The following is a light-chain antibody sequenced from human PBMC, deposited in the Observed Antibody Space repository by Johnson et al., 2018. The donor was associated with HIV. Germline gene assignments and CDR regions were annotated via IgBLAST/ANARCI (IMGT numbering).Light chain of an antibody. CDR2: DNN. Sequence: HSVLTQPPSVSAAPGQKVTISCSGTSSNVGNNYVSWYQQFPGTAPKLLIYDNNKRPSGIPDRFSGSKSGTSATLGITGIQTGDEADYYCGTWDSSLSVHDVFGTGTKVTVL. CDR1: SSNVGNNY. V-gene: IGLV1-51*01. J-gene: IGLJ1*01. CDR3: GTWDSSLSVHDV.